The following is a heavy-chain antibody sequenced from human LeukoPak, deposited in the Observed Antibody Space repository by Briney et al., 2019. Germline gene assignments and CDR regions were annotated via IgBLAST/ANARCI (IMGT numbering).Heavy chain of an antibody. CDR2: ISSSGSTI. Sequence: AGGSLRLSCAASGFTFSSYEMNWVRQAPGKGLEWVSYISSSGSTIYYADSVKGRFTISRDNAKNSLYLQMNSLRAEDTAVYYCARDFGRRSGGSPAWGKGTTVTISS. CDR1: GFTFSSYE. J-gene: IGHJ6*04. V-gene: IGHV3-48*03. D-gene: IGHD2-15*01. CDR3: ARDFGRRSGGSPA.